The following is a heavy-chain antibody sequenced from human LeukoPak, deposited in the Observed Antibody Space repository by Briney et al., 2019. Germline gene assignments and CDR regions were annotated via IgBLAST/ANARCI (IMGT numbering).Heavy chain of an antibody. CDR3: ARVKGYYYDSSGNFDY. V-gene: IGHV4-59*01. CDR1: GGSISSYY. J-gene: IGHJ4*02. D-gene: IGHD3-22*01. CDR2: IYHSGST. Sequence: SETLSLTCTVSGGSISSYYWSWIRQPPGKGLEWIGYIYHSGSTNYNPSLKSRVTISVDTSKNQFSLKLSSVTAADTAVYYCARVKGYYYDSSGNFDYWGQGTLVTVSS.